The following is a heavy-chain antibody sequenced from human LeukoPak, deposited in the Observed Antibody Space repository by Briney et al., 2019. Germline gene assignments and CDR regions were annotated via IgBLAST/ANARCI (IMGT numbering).Heavy chain of an antibody. D-gene: IGHD3-22*01. Sequence: PGGSLRLSCAASGFTFSSYWMHWVRQAPGKGLVWVSRINSDGSDTSYADSVKGRFTISRDNAKNTLYLQMNSLGAGDTAVYYCARSRFPGVVVIPFDCWGQGTLVTVSS. CDR1: GFTFSSYW. CDR3: ARSRFPGVVVIPFDC. J-gene: IGHJ4*02. V-gene: IGHV3-74*01. CDR2: INSDGSDT.